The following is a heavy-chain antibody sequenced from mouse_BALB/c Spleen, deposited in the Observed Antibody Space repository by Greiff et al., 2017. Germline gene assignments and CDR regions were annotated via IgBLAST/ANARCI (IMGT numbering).Heavy chain of an antibody. D-gene: IGHD2-3*01. CDR1: GFSLSTSGMG. Sequence: QVTLKESGPGILQPSQTLSLTCSFSGFSLSTSGMGVGWLRQPSGKGLEWLAHIWWDDDKRYNPALKSRLTISKDTSSKQVFHKIASVDTADTATYYGARGDGYYEYWYFDVWGAGTTVTVSS. CDR2: IWWDDDK. V-gene: IGHV8-8*01. J-gene: IGHJ1*01. CDR3: ARGDGYYEYWYFDV.